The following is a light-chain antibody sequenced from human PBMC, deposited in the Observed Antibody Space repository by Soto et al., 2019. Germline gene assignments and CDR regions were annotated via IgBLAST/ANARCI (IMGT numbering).Light chain of an antibody. J-gene: IGKJ3*01. CDR2: GAS. CDR3: QQYNNWPLT. Sequence: EIVMTQSPATLSVSPGERATLSCRASQSVSSNLAWYQQTPGQAPRLLIYGASTRATGIPARFSGSGSGTEFTLTISSLQSEDFAVYYCQQYNNWPLTFGSGTKVDIK. V-gene: IGKV3-15*01. CDR1: QSVSSN.